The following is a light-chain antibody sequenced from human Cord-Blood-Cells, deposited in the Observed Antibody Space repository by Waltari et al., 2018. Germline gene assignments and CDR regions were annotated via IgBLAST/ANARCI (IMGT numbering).Light chain of an antibody. CDR3: SSYTSSSTRV. CDR1: SSYVGGYNY. J-gene: IGLJ3*02. Sequence: QSALTQPASVSGSPGQSITISCTGTSSYVGGYNYVSWYQQHPGKAPKLMIYDVSNRPAGVSTRFSGSKAGNTASLTSSGLQAEDEADYYCSSYTSSSTRVFGGGTKLTVL. V-gene: IGLV2-14*01. CDR2: DVS.